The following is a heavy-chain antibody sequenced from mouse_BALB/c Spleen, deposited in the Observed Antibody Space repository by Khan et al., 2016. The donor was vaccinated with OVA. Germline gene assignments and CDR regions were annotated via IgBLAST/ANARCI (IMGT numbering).Heavy chain of an antibody. CDR3: ARPYYGSAWFAY. CDR1: GFSLTNYG. CDR2: IWAGGST. V-gene: IGHV2-9*02. Sequence: QVQLKQSGPGLVAPSQSLSITCTVSGFSLTNYGVHWVRQPPREGLEWLGVIWAGGSTNYNSALMSRLSISKDNSKSQVFLKMNSLQTNDTAMYCCARPYYGSAWFAYWGQGTLVTVSA. J-gene: IGHJ3*01. D-gene: IGHD1-1*01.